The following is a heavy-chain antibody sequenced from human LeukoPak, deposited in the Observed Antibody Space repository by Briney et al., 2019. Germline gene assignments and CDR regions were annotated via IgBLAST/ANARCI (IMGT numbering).Heavy chain of an antibody. D-gene: IGHD2-15*01. CDR3: VKDPGVVAATGYFDY. J-gene: IGHJ4*02. V-gene: IGHV3-64D*06. CDR2: ISSNGGST. Sequence: PGGSLRLSCSASGFTFSSYAMHWVRQAPGKGLEFVSAISSNGGSTYYADSVKGRFTISRDNSKNTLYLQMSSLRAEDTAVYYCVKDPGVVAATGYFDYRGQGTLVTVSS. CDR1: GFTFSSYA.